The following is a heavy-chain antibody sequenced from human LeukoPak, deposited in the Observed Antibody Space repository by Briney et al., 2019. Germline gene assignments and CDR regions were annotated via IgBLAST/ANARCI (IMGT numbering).Heavy chain of an antibody. Sequence: SQTLSLTCAISGDNVSSDSASWHWIRQSPSRGLQCLGRTYFTSKWTGDQAVSVRGRITVKPDTSKNQFTLQLNSVSVEDTAVYYCARRASWNSYFDLWGQGTLVIVSS. J-gene: IGHJ5*02. CDR1: GDNVSSDSAS. CDR3: ARRASWNSYFDL. V-gene: IGHV6-1*01. D-gene: IGHD1-7*01. CDR2: TYFTSKWTG.